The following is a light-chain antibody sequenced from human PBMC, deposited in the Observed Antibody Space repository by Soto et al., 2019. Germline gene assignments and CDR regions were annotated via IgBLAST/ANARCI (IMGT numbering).Light chain of an antibody. J-gene: IGKJ4*01. CDR2: KVS. Sequence: DVVMTQSPFSLPVTLGQPASISCRSSQSLVYSDGNTYLNCFRQRPGQSPRRLIYKVSNRDSGVPDRVSGSGSGTDFTLIISRVEAEDVGVFYCMQGTRWPPSPLTIGGGTKVEIK. CDR1: QSLVYSDGNTY. CDR3: MQGTRWPPSPLT. V-gene: IGKV2-30*01.